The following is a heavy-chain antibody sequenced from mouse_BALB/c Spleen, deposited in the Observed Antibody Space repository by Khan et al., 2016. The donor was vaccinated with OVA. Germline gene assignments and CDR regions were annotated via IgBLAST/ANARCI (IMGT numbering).Heavy chain of an antibody. CDR1: GYSITSGYG. CDR2: ISYSGST. J-gene: IGHJ2*01. CDR3: ARTARIKY. D-gene: IGHD1-2*01. Sequence: ESGPGLVKPSQSLSLTCTVTGYSITSGYGWNWIRQFPGNKLEWLGYISYSGSTNYNPSLKSRISITRDTSKNQFFLQLNSVTTEDTATYYCARTARIKYWGQGTTLTVSS. V-gene: IGHV3-2*02.